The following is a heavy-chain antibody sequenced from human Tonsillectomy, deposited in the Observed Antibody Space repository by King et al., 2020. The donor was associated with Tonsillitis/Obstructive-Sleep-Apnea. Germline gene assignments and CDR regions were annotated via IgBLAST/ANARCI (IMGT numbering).Heavy chain of an antibody. CDR3: ARDVMTTVTTEADY. D-gene: IGHD4-17*01. V-gene: IGHV1-2*06. Sequence: QLVQSGAEVKKPGASVKVSCKASGYTFTGYYMHWVRQAPGQGLEWMGRINPNSGGTTYAQNFQGRVTMTRDTSISTAYMELSRLRSDDTAVYYCARDVMTTVTTEADYWGQGTLVTVSS. CDR1: GYTFTGYY. J-gene: IGHJ4*02. CDR2: INPNSGGT.